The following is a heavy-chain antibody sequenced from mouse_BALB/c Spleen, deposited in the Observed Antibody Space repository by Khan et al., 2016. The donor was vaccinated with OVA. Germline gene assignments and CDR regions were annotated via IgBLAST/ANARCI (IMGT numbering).Heavy chain of an antibody. CDR2: ISPNSDGS. D-gene: IGHD1-1*01. V-gene: IGHV1S136*01. J-gene: IGHJ3*01. CDR1: GYTFTSYV. CDR3: LGSLFYYGSACEGFAY. Sequence: VQLKQSGPELVKPGASVKMSCKASGYTFTSYVMHWVKQKPRQGLEWIGYISPNSDGSKYNEKFRGKATLTSDKSSSTAYMELSSLTSEDSAVYYCLGSLFYYGSACEGFAYGGQGTLVTVSA.